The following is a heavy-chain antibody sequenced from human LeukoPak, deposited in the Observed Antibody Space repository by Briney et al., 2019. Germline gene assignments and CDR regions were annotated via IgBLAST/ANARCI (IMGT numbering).Heavy chain of an antibody. CDR1: GYTFTCYY. D-gene: IGHD3-10*01. CDR3: ARDRFGELYFDY. V-gene: IGHV1-2*06. CDR2: INPNSGGT. J-gene: IGHJ4*02. Sequence: ASVKVSCKASGYTFTCYYMHWVRQAPGQGLEWMGRINPNSGGTNYAQKFQGRVTMTRDTSISTAYMELSRLRSDDTAVYYCARDRFGELYFDYWGQGTLVTVSS.